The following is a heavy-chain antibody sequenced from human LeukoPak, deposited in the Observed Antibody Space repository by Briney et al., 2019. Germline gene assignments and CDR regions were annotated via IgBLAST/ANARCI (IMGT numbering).Heavy chain of an antibody. CDR1: GFTFSSYA. Sequence: PGGSLRLSCAASGFTFSSYAMSWVRQAPGKGLEWVSTISGSGDSTYYADSVKGRFTISRDNSKNTLYLQMNSLRAEDTAVYYCANNGGVAVAGSFDYWGQGTLVTVSS. V-gene: IGHV3-23*01. CDR2: ISGSGDST. CDR3: ANNGGVAVAGSFDY. J-gene: IGHJ4*02. D-gene: IGHD6-19*01.